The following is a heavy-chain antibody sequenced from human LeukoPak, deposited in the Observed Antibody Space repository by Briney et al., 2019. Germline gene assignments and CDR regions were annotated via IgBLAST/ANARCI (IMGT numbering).Heavy chain of an antibody. V-gene: IGHV1-8*01. J-gene: IGHJ4*02. Sequence: ASVKVSCKASGYTFTSYDINWVRQATGQGLEWMGWMNPNSGNTGYAQKFQGRVTMTRNTSISTAYMELSRLRSEDTATYYCARASSDDTAMATPFAYWGQGTLVIVSS. CDR2: MNPNSGNT. CDR3: ARASSDDTAMATPFAY. D-gene: IGHD5-18*01. CDR1: GYTFTSYD.